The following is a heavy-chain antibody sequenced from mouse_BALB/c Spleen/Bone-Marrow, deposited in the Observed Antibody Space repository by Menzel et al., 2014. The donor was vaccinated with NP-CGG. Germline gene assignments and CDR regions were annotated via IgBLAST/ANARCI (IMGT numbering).Heavy chain of an antibody. Sequence: EVQLVESGGGLVQPGGSLKLSCATSGFTFSDYYMFWVRQTPEKRLEWVAYISNGGGSTYYPDTVKGRFTISRDNAKNTLYLQMSSLRSEDTAMYYCARHREVRPFAYWGQGTLVTVSA. V-gene: IGHV5-12*02. D-gene: IGHD2-14*01. J-gene: IGHJ3*01. CDR1: GFTFSDYY. CDR3: ARHREVRPFAY. CDR2: ISNGGGST.